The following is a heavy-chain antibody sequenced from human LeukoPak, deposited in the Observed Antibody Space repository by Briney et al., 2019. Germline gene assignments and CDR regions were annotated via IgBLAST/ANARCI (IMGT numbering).Heavy chain of an antibody. CDR1: GGSMSNYY. CDR3: ARGFYGGYYYYYYMDV. CDR2: IYYSGNT. D-gene: IGHD4/OR15-4a*01. J-gene: IGHJ6*03. Sequence: SETLSLTCTVSGGSMSNYYWSWIRQPPGKGLEWIGYIYYSGNTHYNPSLKSRVTISVDTSKNQFSLNLRSVTAADTAMYYCARGFYGGYYYYYYMDVWGKGTTVTVSS. V-gene: IGHV4-59*01.